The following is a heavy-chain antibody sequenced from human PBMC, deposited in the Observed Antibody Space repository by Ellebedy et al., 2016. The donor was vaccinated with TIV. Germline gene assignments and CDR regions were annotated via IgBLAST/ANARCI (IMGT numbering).Heavy chain of an antibody. CDR2: ISGSGGST. J-gene: IGHJ4*02. D-gene: IGHD1-26*01. Sequence: GGSLRLXXAASGFTFSSYAMSWVRQAPGKGLEWVSAISGSGGSTYYADSVKGRFTISRDNSKNTLYLQMNSLRAEDTAVYYCAKGIVGAPFDYWGQGTLVTVSS. CDR1: GFTFSSYA. V-gene: IGHV3-23*01. CDR3: AKGIVGAPFDY.